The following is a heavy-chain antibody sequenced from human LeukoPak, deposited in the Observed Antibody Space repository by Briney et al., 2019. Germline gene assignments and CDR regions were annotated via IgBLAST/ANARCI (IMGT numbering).Heavy chain of an antibody. CDR1: GYTFTSYG. V-gene: IGHV1-18*04. D-gene: IGHD3-16*02. J-gene: IGHJ4*02. CDR2: ISAYNGNT. Sequence: ASVKVSCKASGYTFTSYGISWVRQAPGQGLEWMGWISAYNGNTNYAQKLQGRVTMTTDTSTSTAYMELRSLRSDDTAVYYCARAEYYDYVWGSYRPYYFDYWGQGTLVTVSS. CDR3: ARAEYYDYVWGSYRPYYFDY.